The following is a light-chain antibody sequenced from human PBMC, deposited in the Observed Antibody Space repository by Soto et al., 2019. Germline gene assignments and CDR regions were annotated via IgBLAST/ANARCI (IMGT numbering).Light chain of an antibody. CDR3: QQYGSSPMYT. V-gene: IGKV3-20*01. CDR2: GAS. J-gene: IGKJ2*01. Sequence: EIVLTQSPGTLSLSPGERATLSCRASQSVSSSYLAWYQQKPGQAPRLLIYGASGRATGIPDRFSGSGSGTDFTLTISTLEPEDVAVYYCQQYGSSPMYTFGQGTKLEIK. CDR1: QSVSSSY.